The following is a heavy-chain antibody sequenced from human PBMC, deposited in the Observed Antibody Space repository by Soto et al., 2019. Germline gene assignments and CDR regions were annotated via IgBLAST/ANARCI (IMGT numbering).Heavy chain of an antibody. D-gene: IGHD1-1*01. V-gene: IGHV4-34*01. CDR2: MSHSGGT. Sequence: QVQLQQWGAGLLKPSETLSLTCAVYGGFVSSGSYYWSWIRQPPGKGLEWIGEMSHSGGTHFNPSLKIRVPISVDTSKNQFSLQMTSVTAADTALYYCARVERGTATTVVDAFDIWGPGTMVTVSS. CDR3: ARVERGTATTVVDAFDI. J-gene: IGHJ3*02. CDR1: GGFVSSGSYY.